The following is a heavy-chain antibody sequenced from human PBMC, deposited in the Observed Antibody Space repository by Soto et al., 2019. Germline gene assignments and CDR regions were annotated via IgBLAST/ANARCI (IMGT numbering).Heavy chain of an antibody. CDR3: ANSKLPTYYYYGMDV. J-gene: IGHJ6*02. V-gene: IGHV3-23*01. D-gene: IGHD1-1*01. CDR1: GFTFSSYA. Sequence: EVQLLESGGDLVQPGGSLRLSCAASGFTFSSYAMSWVRQAPGKGLEWVSAISGSGGSTYYADSVKGRFTISRDNSKNTLYLQMNSLRAEDTAVYYCANSKLPTYYYYGMDVWGQGTTVTVSS. CDR2: ISGSGGST.